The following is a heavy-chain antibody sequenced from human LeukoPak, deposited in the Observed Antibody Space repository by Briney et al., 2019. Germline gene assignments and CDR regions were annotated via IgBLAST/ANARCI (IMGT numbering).Heavy chain of an antibody. CDR3: ARCSSSWYNLDAFDI. CDR2: IYPGDSDT. CDR1: GYSFTSYW. D-gene: IGHD6-13*01. J-gene: IGHJ3*02. V-gene: IGHV5-51*01. Sequence: GESLKISCKGSGYSFTSYWIGCVRQMPGKGLEWMGIIYPGDSDTRYSPSFQGQVTISADKSISTAYLQWSSLKASDTAMYYCARCSSSWYNLDAFDIWGQGTMVTVSS.